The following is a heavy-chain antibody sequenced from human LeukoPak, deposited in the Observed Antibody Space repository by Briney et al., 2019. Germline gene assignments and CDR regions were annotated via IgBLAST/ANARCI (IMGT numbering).Heavy chain of an antibody. Sequence: SETLSLTCAVSGGSISSSNRWSWVRQPPGKGLEWIGEIYHSGSTNYNPSLKSRVTISVDKSKNQFSLKLRSVTAADTAVYYCATEGDSRGWYGARDYYGMDVWGQGTTVTVSS. CDR3: ATEGDSRGWYGARDYYGMDV. D-gene: IGHD6-19*01. V-gene: IGHV4-4*02. J-gene: IGHJ6*02. CDR1: GGSISSSNR. CDR2: IYHSGST.